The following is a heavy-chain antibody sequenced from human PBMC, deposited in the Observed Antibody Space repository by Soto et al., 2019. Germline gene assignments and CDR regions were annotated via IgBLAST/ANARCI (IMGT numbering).Heavy chain of an antibody. CDR2: INQDGNED. V-gene: IGHV3-7*01. CDR1: GFTFSSYW. D-gene: IGHD1-1*01. Sequence: GGSLRLSXAASGFTFSSYWMNWVRQAPGKGLEWVANINQDGNEDNLLDSVKGRFTISRDNAKNSLFLQMNSLRVDDTAVYYCARTGDGHHDFLDYWGQGALVTVSS. CDR3: ARTGDGHHDFLDY. J-gene: IGHJ4*02.